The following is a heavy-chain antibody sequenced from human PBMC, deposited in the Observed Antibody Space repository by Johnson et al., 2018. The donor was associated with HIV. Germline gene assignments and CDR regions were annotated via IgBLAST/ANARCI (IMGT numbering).Heavy chain of an antibody. J-gene: IGHJ3*02. CDR2: ISSDGTNT. D-gene: IGHD4-11*01. V-gene: IGHV3-30-3*01. CDR3: ARDTYSSDAFDI. CDR1: GFTFTSYT. Sequence: QVQLVESGGGVVQPGRSLRLSCAASGFTFTSYTIHWVRQAPGKGLEWVALISSDGTNTYYADSVKDRFTISRDNSKNTLYVEMNSLRVEDTALYYCARDTYSSDAFDIWGQGTMVTVSS.